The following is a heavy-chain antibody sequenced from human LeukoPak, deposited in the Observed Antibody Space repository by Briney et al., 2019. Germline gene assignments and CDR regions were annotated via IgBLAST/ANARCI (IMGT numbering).Heavy chain of an antibody. J-gene: IGHJ4*02. Sequence: GGSLRLSCAASGFTFSNYWMSCVRQAPGKGLEWVASIDQYGRAKYYVDSVRGGFTFSRDNTKNSLHLQMSSLTAEDTAVYYCARADSYGSILDYWGQGTRVTVSS. CDR2: IDQYGRAK. V-gene: IGHV3-7*04. CDR1: GFTFSNYW. D-gene: IGHD5-18*01. CDR3: ARADSYGSILDY.